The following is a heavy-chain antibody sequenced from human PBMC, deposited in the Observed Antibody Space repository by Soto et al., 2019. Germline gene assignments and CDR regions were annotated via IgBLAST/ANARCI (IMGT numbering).Heavy chain of an antibody. CDR3: ARSQGSSTSLEIYYYYYYGMDV. Sequence: QVQLVQSGAEVKKPGSSVKVSCKASGGTFSSYAISWVRQAPGQELEWMGGIIPISGTANYAQKFQGRVTITADESTSTAYMELSSLRSEDTAVYYCARSQGSSTSLEIYYYYYYGMDVWGQGTMVTVSS. J-gene: IGHJ6*02. D-gene: IGHD2-2*01. V-gene: IGHV1-69*01. CDR2: IIPISGTA. CDR1: GGTFSSYA.